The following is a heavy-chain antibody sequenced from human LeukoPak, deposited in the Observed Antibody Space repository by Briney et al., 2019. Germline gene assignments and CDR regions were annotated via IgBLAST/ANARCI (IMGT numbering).Heavy chain of an antibody. J-gene: IGHJ4*02. V-gene: IGHV3-7*02. CDR1: GFTFSSYW. CDR2: IREDGSEK. CDR3: ASARDPHFDY. Sequence: GGSLRLSCAASGFTFSSYWMSWVRQAPGKGLEWVANIREDGSEKYSVDSVKGRFTISRDNAKNSLYLQMNSLRAEDTAVYYCASARDPHFDYWGQGTLVTVSS.